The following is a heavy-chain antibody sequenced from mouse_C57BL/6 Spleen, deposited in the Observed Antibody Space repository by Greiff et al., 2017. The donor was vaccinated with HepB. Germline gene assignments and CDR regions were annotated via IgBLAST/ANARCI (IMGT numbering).Heavy chain of an antibody. V-gene: IGHV3-6*01. CDR2: ISSDGSN. J-gene: IGHJ3*01. Sequence: DVKLVESGPGLVKPSQSLSLTCSVTGYSITSGYYWYWIRQRPGNILEWMGLISSDGSNNYNPSLKNRITISSDTSKNQIFLKLNSVTTEDTAAYYYARAANWSVWFADWGKGTLVTVSA. CDR1: GYSITSGYY. CDR3: ARAANWSVWFAD. D-gene: IGHD4-1*01.